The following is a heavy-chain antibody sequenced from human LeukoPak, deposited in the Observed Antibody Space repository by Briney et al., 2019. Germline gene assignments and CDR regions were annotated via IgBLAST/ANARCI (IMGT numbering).Heavy chain of an antibody. CDR1: GDSTNTYF. CDR3: ASKSTDHGELRFDY. Sequence: SETLSLTCTISGDSTNTYFWSWIRQPPGKGLEWIGYFYYTGTTNYNPSLKSRVTISVDTSRNQFSLKVNSVTAADTGVYYCASKSTDHGELRFDYWGQGTLVTVSS. D-gene: IGHD4-17*01. J-gene: IGHJ4*02. CDR2: FYYTGTT. V-gene: IGHV4-59*01.